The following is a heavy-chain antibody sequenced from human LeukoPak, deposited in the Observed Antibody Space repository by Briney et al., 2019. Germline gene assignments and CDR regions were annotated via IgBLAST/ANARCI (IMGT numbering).Heavy chain of an antibody. V-gene: IGHV3-33*01. CDR1: GFTFSSYG. CDR3: ARDLYGTGGVYGTPDFDY. D-gene: IGHD3-10*01. CDR2: IWYDGSNK. Sequence: GGSLRLSCAASGFTFSSYGMHWVRQAPGKGLEWVAVIWYDGSNKYYADSVKGRFTISRDNSKNTLYLQMNSLRAEDTAVYYCARDLYGTGGVYGTPDFDYWGQGTLVTVSS. J-gene: IGHJ4*02.